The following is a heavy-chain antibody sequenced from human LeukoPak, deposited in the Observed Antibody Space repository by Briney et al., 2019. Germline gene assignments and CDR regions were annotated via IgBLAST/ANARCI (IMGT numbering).Heavy chain of an antibody. Sequence: GGSLTLSCAASGFTFSGSAMHWVRRASGKGLEWVGRIRSKANSYATAFAASVKGRFTISRDDSKNAAYLQMNSLKTEDTAVYYCTRPPSRPYCSSTSCYSDDYWGQGTLVTVSS. CDR1: GFTFSGSA. CDR3: TRPPSRPYCSSTSCYSDDY. D-gene: IGHD2-2*01. CDR2: IRSKANSYAT. J-gene: IGHJ4*02. V-gene: IGHV3-73*01.